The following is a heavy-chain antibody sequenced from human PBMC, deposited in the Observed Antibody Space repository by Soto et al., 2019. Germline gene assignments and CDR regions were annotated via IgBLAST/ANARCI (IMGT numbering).Heavy chain of an antibody. CDR2: IAYDGTIK. CDR1: GFTFSANA. J-gene: IGHJ4*02. D-gene: IGHD1-26*01. Sequence: QEQLVESGGDVVQPGRSLTLSCAASGFTFSANAMHWVRQAPSKGLEWVAVIAYDGTIKIYRDSVKGRFTISRDDSKSTLYLQMNSLRPEDTAVYYCARDNTKGAPDYLDSWGQGTLVTVSS. CDR3: ARDNTKGAPDYLDS. V-gene: IGHV3-30-3*01.